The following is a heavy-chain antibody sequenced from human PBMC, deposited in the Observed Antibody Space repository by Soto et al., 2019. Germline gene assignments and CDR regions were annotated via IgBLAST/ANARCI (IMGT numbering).Heavy chain of an antibody. V-gene: IGHV4-30-2*01. CDR1: GGSISSGGYA. CDR2: IYHSGYT. CDR3: ASLIHCLTPPCSSDF. Sequence: SETLSLTCAVSGGSISSGGYAWNWIRQPPGKGLEWIGYIYHSGYTSYNPSLKSRVTTSVDTSKNQFSLKLSSVTAADTTVYYCASLIHCLTPPCSSDFRGPGPMVTLFS. J-gene: IGHJ4*02. D-gene: IGHD2-21*02.